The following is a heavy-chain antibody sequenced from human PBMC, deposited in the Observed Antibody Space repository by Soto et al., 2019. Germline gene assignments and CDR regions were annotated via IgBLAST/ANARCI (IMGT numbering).Heavy chain of an antibody. CDR3: ARAAKRYFDY. V-gene: IGHV1-69*06. CDR1: GVTVNTFA. J-gene: IGHJ4*02. CDR2: IIPVLGPA. Sequence: QVQLVQSGAEVKKPGSSVRVSCRASGVTVNTFAVSWVRQAPGQGLEWMGGIIPVLGPAFYAQKFQGKVTITADKSTSTAFLEVAKLTSDDTAVYYCARAAKRYFDYWGQGTLVTVSS.